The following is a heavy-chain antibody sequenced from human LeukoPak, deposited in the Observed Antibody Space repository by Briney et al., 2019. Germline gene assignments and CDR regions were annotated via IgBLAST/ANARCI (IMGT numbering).Heavy chain of an antibody. CDR2: IYYSRSS. CDR3: ASALQGAFDI. D-gene: IGHD4-11*01. CDR1: GGSISSSRYY. V-gene: IGHV4-39*01. J-gene: IGHJ3*02. Sequence: SETLSLTCTVSGGSISSSRYYWGWIRQPPGQGREGIGNIYYSRSSYYHTSLKSRVTISVDTSKNQFYLTLSSVTDADTAVYYCASALQGAFDIWGQGTMVTVSS.